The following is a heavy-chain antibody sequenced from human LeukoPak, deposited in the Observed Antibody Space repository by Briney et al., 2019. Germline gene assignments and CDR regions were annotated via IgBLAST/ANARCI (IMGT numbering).Heavy chain of an antibody. J-gene: IGHJ4*02. D-gene: IGHD2-15*01. Sequence: SETLSLTCNVSGVSISTHYWSWIRQSPGKGLEWIGYIYHNGITNYNPSLKSRVTISIDTSKNQFSLKLNSVAAADTAVYYCARAFLVGYSPEEYFFDYWGQGTLVTVSS. CDR3: ARAFLVGYSPEEYFFDY. CDR2: IYHNGIT. CDR1: GVSISTHY. V-gene: IGHV4-59*11.